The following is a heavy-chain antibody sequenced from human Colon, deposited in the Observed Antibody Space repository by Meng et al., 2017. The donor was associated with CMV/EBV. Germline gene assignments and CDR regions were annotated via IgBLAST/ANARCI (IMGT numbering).Heavy chain of an antibody. Sequence: ASGYTCTGYYIHWVRQAPGQGLEWMGRIDPTNGGTSYAQAFQGRVTMTRDTSISTAYMELRRLRSDDTAMYYCARSYYYDRNGYFYYWGQGTLVTVSS. V-gene: IGHV1-2*06. CDR3: ARSYYYDRNGYFYY. CDR1: GYTCTGYY. D-gene: IGHD3-22*01. J-gene: IGHJ4*02. CDR2: IDPTNGGT.